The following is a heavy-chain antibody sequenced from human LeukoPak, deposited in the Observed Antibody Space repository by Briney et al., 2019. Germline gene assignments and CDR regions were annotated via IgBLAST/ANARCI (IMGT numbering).Heavy chain of an antibody. V-gene: IGHV3-30*03. D-gene: IGHD3-22*01. Sequence: GGSLRLSCEASGFTFRNFDMHWVRQAPGKGLEWVAAISRDGSEKYYADSVKGRFTISRDSSKNTVYLQMNSQRAEDTAVYFCTRDQSAGYSAFWGQGTLVTVSS. CDR3: TRDQSAGYSAF. CDR1: GFTFRNFD. J-gene: IGHJ4*02. CDR2: ISRDGSEK.